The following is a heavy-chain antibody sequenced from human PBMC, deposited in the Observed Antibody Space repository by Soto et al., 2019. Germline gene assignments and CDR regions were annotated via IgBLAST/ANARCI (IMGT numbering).Heavy chain of an antibody. CDR2: ISSSSDTI. CDR3: ARDYDYGFGLPIDY. Sequence: GGSLILSCVASGFTFCLYSMGWVRQAPGKRLQWISYISSSSDTIYYADSVKGRFTISRNNAKNSVYLEMNSLRADDTAIYYCARDYDYGFGLPIDYWGQGALVTVSS. D-gene: IGHD5-12*01. V-gene: IGHV3-48*01. J-gene: IGHJ4*02. CDR1: GFTFCLYS.